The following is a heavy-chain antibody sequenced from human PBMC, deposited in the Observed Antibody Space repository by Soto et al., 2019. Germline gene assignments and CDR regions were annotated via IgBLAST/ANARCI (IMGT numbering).Heavy chain of an antibody. Sequence: QVQLVQSGAEVKKPGASVKVSCKAPAYTFTSYAISWVRQAPGQGLEWMGWITAYNRNTNYAQNLQGRVTMTTDTSTSTAYMELRSLRSDDTAVYYCATYDGGSYFEGGSSDIWGQGTMVTVSS. V-gene: IGHV1-18*04. D-gene: IGHD3-16*01. J-gene: IGHJ3*02. CDR3: ATYDGGSYFEGGSSDI. CDR1: AYTFTSYA. CDR2: ITAYNRNT.